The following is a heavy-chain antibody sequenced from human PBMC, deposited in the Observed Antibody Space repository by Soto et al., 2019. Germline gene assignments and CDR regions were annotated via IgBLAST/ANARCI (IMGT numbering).Heavy chain of an antibody. CDR2: ISSSSSTI. Sequence: GGSLRLSCAASGFTFSSYSMNWVRQAPGKGLEWVSYISSSSSTIYYADSVKGRFTIFRDNAKNSLYLQMNSLRAEDTAVYYCARDSDDSSGYYLLGVYYFDYWGQGTLVTVSS. CDR1: GFTFSSYS. CDR3: ARDSDDSSGYYLLGVYYFDY. V-gene: IGHV3-48*01. D-gene: IGHD3-22*01. J-gene: IGHJ4*02.